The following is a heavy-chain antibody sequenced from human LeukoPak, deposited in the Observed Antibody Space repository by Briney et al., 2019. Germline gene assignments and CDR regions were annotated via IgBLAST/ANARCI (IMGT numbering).Heavy chain of an antibody. CDR1: GYTFTSYY. CDR3: ARDKGTAMVTYYYYYYMDV. CDR2: INPSGGST. D-gene: IGHD5-18*01. J-gene: IGHJ6*03. Sequence: ASVKVSCKASGYTFTSYYMHWVRQAPGQGLEWMGIINPSGGSTSYAQKFQGRVTMTRDTSTSTVYMELSSLRSEDTAVYYCARDKGTAMVTYYYYYYMDVWGKGTTVTVSS. V-gene: IGHV1-46*01.